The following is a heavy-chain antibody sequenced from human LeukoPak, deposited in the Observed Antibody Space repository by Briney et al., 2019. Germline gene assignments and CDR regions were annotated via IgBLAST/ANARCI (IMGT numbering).Heavy chain of an antibody. V-gene: IGHV3-48*03. Sequence: GGXLRLSCAASGFTFSSYEMNWVRQAPGKGLEWISYISTSGSTIYYADSVKGRFTISRDNAKNSLYLQMNSLRAEDTAVYFCARDGDYAQDFDYWGQGTLVTVSS. D-gene: IGHD4-17*01. CDR3: ARDGDYAQDFDY. J-gene: IGHJ4*02. CDR1: GFTFSSYE. CDR2: ISTSGSTI.